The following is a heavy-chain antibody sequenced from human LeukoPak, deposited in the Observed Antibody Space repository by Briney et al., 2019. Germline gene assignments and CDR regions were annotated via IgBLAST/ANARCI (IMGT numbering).Heavy chain of an antibody. D-gene: IGHD3-22*01. V-gene: IGHV3-7*01. J-gene: IGHJ6*03. CDR1: GFTFSSYW. CDR2: IKQDGSEK. Sequence: HPGGSLRLSCAASGFTFSSYWMSWVRQAPGKGLEWVANIKQDGSEKYYVDSVKGRFTISRDNAKNSLYLQMNSLRAEDTAVYYCARDVANNPGSSGYYYVNLNYYMDVWGKGTTVTVSS. CDR3: ARDVANNPGSSGYYYVNLNYYMDV.